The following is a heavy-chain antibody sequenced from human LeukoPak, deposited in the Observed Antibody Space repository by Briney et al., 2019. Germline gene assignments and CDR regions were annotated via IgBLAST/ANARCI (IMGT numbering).Heavy chain of an antibody. Sequence: GGSLRLSCAASGFTFSSYSMNWVRQAPGKGLEWVSSISSSSSYIYYADPVKGRFTISRDNAKNSLYLQMNSLRAEDTAVYYCARKKMATIDYDAFDIWGQGTMVTVSS. V-gene: IGHV3-21*01. J-gene: IGHJ3*02. CDR2: ISSSSSYI. CDR1: GFTFSSYS. CDR3: ARKKMATIDYDAFDI. D-gene: IGHD5-24*01.